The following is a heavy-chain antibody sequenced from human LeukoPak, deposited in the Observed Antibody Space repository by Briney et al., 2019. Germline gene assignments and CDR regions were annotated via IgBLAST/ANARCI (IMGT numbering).Heavy chain of an antibody. CDR1: GFTFSSYW. V-gene: IGHV3-7*01. D-gene: IGHD3-16*02. CDR2: IKQDGSEK. J-gene: IGHJ4*02. Sequence: PGGSLRLSCAASGFTFSSYWMSWVRQAPGKGLEWVANIKQDGSEKYYVDSVKGRFTISRDNAKNSLYLQMNSLRAEDTAVYYCAGDPLRLGELSDGADYWGQGTLVTVSS. CDR3: AGDPLRLGELSDGADY.